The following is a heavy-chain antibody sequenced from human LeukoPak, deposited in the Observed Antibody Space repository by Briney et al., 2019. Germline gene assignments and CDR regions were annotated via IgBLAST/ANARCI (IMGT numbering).Heavy chain of an antibody. V-gene: IGHV4-39*01. CDR2: IYYTGST. J-gene: IGHJ4*02. D-gene: IGHD6-13*01. CDR3: ARHSSSWSPGPDY. Sequence: SEALSLTCTVSGDSISSNEDCCGWVRQPPGKWLEWLGTIYYTGSTYYIPSLQSRLTISLDTSKNQFSLRLRSVTAADTAVYYCARHSSSWSPGPDYWGQGTLVTVSS. CDR1: GDSISSNEDC.